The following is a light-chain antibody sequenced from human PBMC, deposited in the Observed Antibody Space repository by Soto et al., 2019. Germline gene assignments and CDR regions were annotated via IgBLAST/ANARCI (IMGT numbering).Light chain of an antibody. CDR1: SSNIGAGYD. V-gene: IGLV1-40*01. CDR3: QSYDSSLSGSV. Sequence: QSVLTQPPSVSGAPGQRVTISCTGSSSNIGAGYDVHWYQQLPGTAPKLLSYGNNNRPSGVPDRFSGSKSGTSASLAITGLQAEDEADYSCQSYDSSLSGSVFGGGTKLTVL. CDR2: GNN. J-gene: IGLJ3*02.